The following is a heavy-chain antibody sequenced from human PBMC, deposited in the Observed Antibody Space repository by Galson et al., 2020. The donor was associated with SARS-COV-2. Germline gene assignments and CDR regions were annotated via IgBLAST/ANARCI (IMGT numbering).Heavy chain of an antibody. J-gene: IGHJ5*02. CDR2: IYYSGGT. CDR1: GGSMSKYY. D-gene: IGHD1-1*01. Sequence: SETLSLTCSASGGSMSKYYWSWIRQSPGKGLEWIGNIYYSGGTKYNPSLKSRVSMSVDTSENQFSLKLNSVTAADTAVYYCARVGGNDGWNWFDPWGQGTLVTVSS. V-gene: IGHV4-59*01. CDR3: ARVGGNDGWNWFDP.